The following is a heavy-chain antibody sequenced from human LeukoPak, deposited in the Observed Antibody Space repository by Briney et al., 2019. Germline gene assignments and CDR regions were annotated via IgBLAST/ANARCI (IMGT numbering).Heavy chain of an antibody. CDR3: ARAGTPITMIVVESNWFDP. J-gene: IGHJ5*02. Sequence: SETLSLTCTVSGGSISSYYWSWIRQPPGKGLEWIGYIYYSGSTNYNPSLKSRVTISVDTSKNQFSLKLSSVTAADTAVYYCARAGTPITMIVVESNWFDPWGQGTLVTVSS. CDR1: GGSISSYY. CDR2: IYYSGST. V-gene: IGHV4-59*01. D-gene: IGHD3-22*01.